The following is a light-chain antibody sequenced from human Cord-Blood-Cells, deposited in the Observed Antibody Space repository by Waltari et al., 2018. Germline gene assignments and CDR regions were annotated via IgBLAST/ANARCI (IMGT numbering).Light chain of an antibody. CDR2: LSS. V-gene: IGKV2-28*01. J-gene: IGKJ4*01. CDR1: PSLLHSNGYNY. Sequence: IVMTQSPLSLPVTPGEPASISCRSSPSLLHSNGYNYLDWYLQKHGQSPQRLIYLSSNLASGVPDRCSGSGSGTDFTLKISRVEAEDVGVYYCMQALQTPLTFGGGTKVEIK. CDR3: MQALQTPLT.